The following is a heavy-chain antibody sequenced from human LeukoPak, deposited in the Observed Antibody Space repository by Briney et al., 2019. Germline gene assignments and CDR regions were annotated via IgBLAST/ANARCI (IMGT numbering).Heavy chain of an antibody. Sequence: SSETLSLTCSVSGDSISSYYWTWIRQPPGKGLEWIGHISHSGSTNYNPSLKGRLTISADTSKNHISLKLTSVSAADTAVYYCARQSSIAATGGLDAFDIWGQGTLVTVSS. V-gene: IGHV4-59*08. CDR1: GDSISSYY. CDR2: ISHSGST. D-gene: IGHD6-13*01. J-gene: IGHJ3*02. CDR3: ARQSSIAATGGLDAFDI.